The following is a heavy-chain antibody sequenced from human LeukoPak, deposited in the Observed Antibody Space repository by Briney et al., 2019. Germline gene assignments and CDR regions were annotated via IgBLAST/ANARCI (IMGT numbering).Heavy chain of an antibody. J-gene: IGHJ6*02. V-gene: IGHV3-21*01. Sequence: GGSLRLSCAASGFTFSSYSMNWVRQAPGKGLEWVSSISSSSSYIYYADSVKGRFTISRDNAKNSLYLQMNSLRAEDTAVYHCAREPIRYCSSTSCYYGGPYYYGMDVWGQGTTVTVSS. D-gene: IGHD2-2*01. CDR1: GFTFSSYS. CDR2: ISSSSSYI. CDR3: AREPIRYCSSTSCYYGGPYYYGMDV.